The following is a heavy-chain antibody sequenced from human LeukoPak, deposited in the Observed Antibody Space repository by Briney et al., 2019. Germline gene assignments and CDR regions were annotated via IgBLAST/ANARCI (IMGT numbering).Heavy chain of an antibody. CDR1: GYNFISYY. D-gene: IGHD3-16*01. V-gene: IGHV1-46*01. CDR2: LNPSRGTT. J-gene: IGHJ4*02. CDR3: ARDATRGIGGSYDLDF. Sequence: GASVTVSCKASGYNFISYYIQWVRQAPGQGLEWMGLLNPSRGTTAYAPKFQGRVTMTRDTSSNTVYMELRGLRSDDTAIYYCARDATRGIGGSYDLDFWGQGSLVTVSS.